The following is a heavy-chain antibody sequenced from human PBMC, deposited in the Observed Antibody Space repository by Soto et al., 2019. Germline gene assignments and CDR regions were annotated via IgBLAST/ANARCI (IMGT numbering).Heavy chain of an antibody. Sequence: QVQLQESGPGLVKPSGTLSLTCAVSGGSISSSSWWPWVRQSLGKGLEWIGEIFESGATNYNPSLKSRLTMSVDKSKNQFSLNLSSLTAADTAVYFCTTSRARELKNWGKGTLVTVSS. V-gene: IGHV4-4*02. CDR2: IFESGAT. CDR1: GGSISSSSW. CDR3: TTSRARELKN. J-gene: IGHJ4*02. D-gene: IGHD1-26*01.